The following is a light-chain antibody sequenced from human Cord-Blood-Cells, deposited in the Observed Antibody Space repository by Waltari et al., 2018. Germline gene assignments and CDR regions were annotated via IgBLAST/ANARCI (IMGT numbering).Light chain of an antibody. V-gene: IGKV3-20*01. Sequence: VLTQSPGTLFLSPGDRATLSCRASQSVSSSYLAWYQQKPGQAPRLLIYGASRRATGIPDRFSGSGSGTDFTLTISRLEPEDFAVYYCQQYGSSPPRFTFGPGTKVDIK. CDR1: QSVSSSY. CDR2: GAS. J-gene: IGKJ3*01. CDR3: QQYGSSPPRFT.